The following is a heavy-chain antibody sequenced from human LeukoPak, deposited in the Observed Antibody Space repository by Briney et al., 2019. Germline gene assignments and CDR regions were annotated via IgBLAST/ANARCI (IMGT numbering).Heavy chain of an antibody. D-gene: IGHD5-24*01. V-gene: IGHV1-2*02. Sequence: ASVKVSCKASGYTFTGYYMHWVRQAPGQGLEWMGWINPNSGGTNYAQKFQGRVTMTTDTSISTAYMELSRLRSDDTAVYYCARGGWLQYYNYYYMDVWGKGTTVTVSS. CDR3: ARGGWLQYYNYYYMDV. CDR2: INPNSGGT. CDR1: GYTFTGYY. J-gene: IGHJ6*03.